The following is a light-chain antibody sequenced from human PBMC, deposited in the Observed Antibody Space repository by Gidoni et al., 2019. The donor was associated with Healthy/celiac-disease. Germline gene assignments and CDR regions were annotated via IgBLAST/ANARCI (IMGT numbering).Light chain of an antibody. CDR2: GNS. CDR1: SSNIGAGYD. V-gene: IGLV1-40*01. CDR3: QSYDSSLSGVV. Sequence: QSVLTQPPPVSGAPGQRVTISCTGGSSNIGAGYDVHWYQQLPGTAPKLLIYGNSNRPSGVPDRFSGSKSGTSASLAITGLQAEDEADYYCQSYDSSLSGVVFGGGTKLTVL. J-gene: IGLJ2*01.